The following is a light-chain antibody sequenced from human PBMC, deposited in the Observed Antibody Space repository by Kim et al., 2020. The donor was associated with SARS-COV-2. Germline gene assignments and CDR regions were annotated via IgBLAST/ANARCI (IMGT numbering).Light chain of an antibody. CDR3: QQGTTFPWS. J-gene: IGKJ1*01. CDR1: QDIGTS. CDR2: PVS. Sequence: ASVGDRVTIPCRASQDIGTSLAWYQQKPGKAPKLLISPVSTLESGVPSRFSGSGSGTDFTLTISGLQPEDFATYYCQQGTTFPWSFGQGTKVDIK. V-gene: IGKV1-12*01.